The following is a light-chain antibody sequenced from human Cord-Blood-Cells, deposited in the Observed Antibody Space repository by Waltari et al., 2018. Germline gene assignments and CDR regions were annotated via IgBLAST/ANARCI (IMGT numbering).Light chain of an antibody. CDR3: SSYTSSSTV. CDR2: DVS. J-gene: IGLJ2*01. V-gene: IGLV2-14*01. Sequence: QSALTQPASAAGSPGQSITISCTGTSSDVGGYNYVSWYQQHPGKAPKLMIYDVSNRPSGVSNRCAGSKAGNTAALTISGLQAEDEADYYCSSYTSSSTVFGGGTKLPIL. CDR1: SSDVGGYNY.